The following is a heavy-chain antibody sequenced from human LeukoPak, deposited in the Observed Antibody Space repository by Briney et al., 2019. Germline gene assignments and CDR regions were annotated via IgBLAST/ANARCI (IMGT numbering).Heavy chain of an antibody. CDR1: GFTFSNYW. J-gene: IGHJ4*02. Sequence: PGGSLRLSCAASGFTFSNYWMTWVRQAPRKGLEWVANIKKDGSEKYYVDSVKGRFTISRDNAKNSLYLQMNSLRVEDTAVYYCASSRNGFTIDYWGQGTLVTVSS. CDR3: ASSRNGFTIDY. D-gene: IGHD5-24*01. V-gene: IGHV3-7*01. CDR2: IKKDGSEK.